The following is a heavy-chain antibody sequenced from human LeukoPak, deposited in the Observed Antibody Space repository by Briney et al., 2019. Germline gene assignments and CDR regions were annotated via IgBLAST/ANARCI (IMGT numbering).Heavy chain of an antibody. Sequence: GGSLRLACAASGFTFSSYWMYWVRQPPGEGLVWLSRINSDGCDITYADSVKGRFTISRDNAKNTLYLQMNSLRAEDTAVYYCARDLGGYTSSSGYWGQGTLVTVSS. CDR3: ARDLGGYTSSSGY. D-gene: IGHD6-6*01. V-gene: IGHV3-74*01. CDR1: GFTFSSYW. J-gene: IGHJ4*02. CDR2: INSDGCDI.